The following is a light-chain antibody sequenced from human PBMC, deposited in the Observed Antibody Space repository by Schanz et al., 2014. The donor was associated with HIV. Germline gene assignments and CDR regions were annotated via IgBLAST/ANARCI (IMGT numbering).Light chain of an antibody. CDR2: DVT. J-gene: IGLJ3*02. CDR3: SSYGGGDTLL. Sequence: QSALTQPASVSGTPGQSITISCTGSSSDVGGYNYVSWYQQHPGKAPKLMIYDVTKRPSGVPARFSGSKSGNTASLTVSGLQADDEADYYCSSYGGGDTLLFGGGTKLTVL. CDR1: SSDVGGYNY. V-gene: IGLV2-8*01.